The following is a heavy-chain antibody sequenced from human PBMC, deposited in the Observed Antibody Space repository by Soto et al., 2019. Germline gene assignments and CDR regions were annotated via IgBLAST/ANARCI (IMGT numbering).Heavy chain of an antibody. Sequence: PSETLSLTCSVSGYSVSSSDYYWAWIRQPPGKGLEWIGSMLYSGLTYYNPSLKSRVTISLDTSKNQFSLRLTSVTAADTAIYYCARQLPVGATSWFDPWGQGTLVTVSS. CDR1: GYSVSSSDYY. V-gene: IGHV4-39*01. CDR2: MLYSGLT. CDR3: ARQLPVGATSWFDP. J-gene: IGHJ5*02. D-gene: IGHD1-26*01.